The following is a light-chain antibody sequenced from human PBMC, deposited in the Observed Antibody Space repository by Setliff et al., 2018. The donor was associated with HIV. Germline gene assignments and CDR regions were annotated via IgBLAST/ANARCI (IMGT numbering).Light chain of an antibody. CDR3: SSYAGSNFYV. CDR2: EVN. CDR1: SGDVGGYNY. J-gene: IGLJ1*01. V-gene: IGLV2-8*01. Sequence: QSALTQPPSASGSPGQSVTISCTGTSGDVGGYNYVSWYQQHPGNAPKLMIYEVNQRPSGVPDRFSGSKSGDTASLTVSGLQAEDGADYFCSSYAGSNFYVFGTGTKVTVL.